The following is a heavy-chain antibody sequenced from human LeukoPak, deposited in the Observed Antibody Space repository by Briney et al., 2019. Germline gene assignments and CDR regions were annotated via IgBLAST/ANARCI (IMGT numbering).Heavy chain of an antibody. CDR3: ARASITIFGVVIISLGFDY. D-gene: IGHD3-3*01. CDR2: INPNSGGT. Sequence: ASVKVSCKASGYTFTCYYMHWVRQAPGQGLEWMGWINPNSGGTNYAQKFQGRVTMTRDTSISTAYMELSRLRSDDTAVYYCARASITIFGVVIISLGFDYWGQGTLVTVSS. V-gene: IGHV1-2*02. J-gene: IGHJ4*02. CDR1: GYTFTCYY.